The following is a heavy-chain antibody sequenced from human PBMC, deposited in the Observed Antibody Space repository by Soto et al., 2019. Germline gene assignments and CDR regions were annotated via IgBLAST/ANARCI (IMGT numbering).Heavy chain of an antibody. CDR3: TRSVTGTTAHFDY. Sequence: VQLVESGGGLVQPGGSLKLSCATSGFTFSDSAMHWVRQASGKGLEWVGRIRSKSNSYVTAYAASVKGRFTISRDDSKNTAYLQMMSLKTEDTAVYYCTRSVTGTTAHFDYWGQGTLVTVSS. CDR2: IRSKSNSYVT. J-gene: IGHJ4*02. CDR1: GFTFSDSA. D-gene: IGHD1-7*01. V-gene: IGHV3-73*02.